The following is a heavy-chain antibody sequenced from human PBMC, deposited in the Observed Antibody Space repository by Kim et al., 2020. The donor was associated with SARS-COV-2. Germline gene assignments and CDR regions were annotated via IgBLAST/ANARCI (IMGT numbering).Heavy chain of an antibody. V-gene: IGHV1-18*04. J-gene: IGHJ3*02. CDR3: ARASCSSTSCHKPLDAFDI. CDR2: ISAYNGNT. Sequence: ASVKVSCKASGYTFTSYGISWVRQAPGQGLEWMGWISAYNGNTNYAQKLQGRVTMTTDTSTSTAYMELRSLRSDDTAVYYCARASCSSTSCHKPLDAFDIWGQGTMVTVSS. CDR1: GYTFTSYG. D-gene: IGHD2-2*02.